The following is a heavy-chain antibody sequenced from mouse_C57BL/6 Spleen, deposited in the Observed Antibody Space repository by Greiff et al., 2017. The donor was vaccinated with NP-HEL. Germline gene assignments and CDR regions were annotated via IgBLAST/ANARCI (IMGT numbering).Heavy chain of an antibody. CDR3: ARGDYYGSIYAMDY. CDR1: GYTFTSYG. CDR2: IYPRSGNT. V-gene: IGHV1-81*01. J-gene: IGHJ4*01. Sequence: VQLQQSGAELARPGASVKLSCKASGYTFTSYGISWVKQRTGQGLEWIGEIYPRSGNTYYNEKFKGKATLTADKSSSTAYMELRSLTSEDSAVYFCARGDYYGSIYAMDYWGQGTSVTVSS. D-gene: IGHD1-1*01.